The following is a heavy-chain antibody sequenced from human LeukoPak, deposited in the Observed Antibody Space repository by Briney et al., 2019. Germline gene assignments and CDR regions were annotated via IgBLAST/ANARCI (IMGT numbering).Heavy chain of an antibody. D-gene: IGHD6-13*01. CDR2: VFYTGST. V-gene: IGHV4-59*01. J-gene: IGHJ4*02. CDR1: GVSITNYY. Sequence: TPSETLSLTCIVSGVSITNYYWTWIRQPPGEGLEWIGYVFYTGSTNYNPSLESRVTISVDTSKNQVSLKLTSMTAADTAVYYCATYSTASVGFHYWGRGTLVTVSS. CDR3: ATYSTASVGFHY.